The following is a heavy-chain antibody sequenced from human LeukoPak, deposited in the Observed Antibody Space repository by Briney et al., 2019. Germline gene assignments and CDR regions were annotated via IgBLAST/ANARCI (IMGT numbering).Heavy chain of an antibody. CDR3: ARWAVVVPAAINYYYYMDV. CDR2: MNPNCGNT. Sequence: ASVKVSCKASGYTFTSYDINWVRQATGQGLEWMGWMNPNCGNTGYAQKFQGRVTMTRNTSISTAYMELSSLRSEDTAVYYCARWAVVVPAAINYYYYMDVWGKGTTVTVSS. D-gene: IGHD2-2*01. CDR1: GYTFTSYD. V-gene: IGHV1-8*01. J-gene: IGHJ6*03.